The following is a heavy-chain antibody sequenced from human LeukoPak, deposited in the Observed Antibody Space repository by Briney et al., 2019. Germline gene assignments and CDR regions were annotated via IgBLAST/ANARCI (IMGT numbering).Heavy chain of an antibody. D-gene: IGHD6-6*01. CDR3: ARDSSSVLDV. CDR2: ISTYSGNT. J-gene: IGHJ6*02. Sequence: ASVKVSCKASGYTFTNYGIRWVRQAPGQGLEWMGWISTYSGNTNYAQKLQGRVTMTTDTSTSTAYMELRSLRSDDTAVYYCARDSSSVLDVWGQGTTVTVSS. V-gene: IGHV1-18*01. CDR1: GYTFTNYG.